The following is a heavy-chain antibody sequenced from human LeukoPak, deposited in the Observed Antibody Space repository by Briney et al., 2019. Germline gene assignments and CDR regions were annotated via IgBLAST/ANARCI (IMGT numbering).Heavy chain of an antibody. CDR1: GGSISGYY. J-gene: IGHJ4*02. Sequence: PSETLSLTCTVSGGSISGYYWSWIRQPPGKGLEWIGYIYYSGSTNCNPSLKSRVTISVDTSKNQFSLKLSSVTAADTAVYYCARDHRAHYDFWSGPSGYFDYWGQGTLVTVSS. V-gene: IGHV4-59*01. CDR2: IYYSGST. CDR3: ARDHRAHYDFWSGPSGYFDY. D-gene: IGHD3-3*01.